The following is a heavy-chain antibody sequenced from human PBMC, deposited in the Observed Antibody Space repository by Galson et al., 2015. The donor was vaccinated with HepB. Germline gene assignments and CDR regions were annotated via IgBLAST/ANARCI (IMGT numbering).Heavy chain of an antibody. J-gene: IGHJ6*02. CDR3: ARDWTIGVRSVYYNMDV. D-gene: IGHD6-6*01. CDR2: ISAYNGNT. CDR1: GYTFTSYG. V-gene: IGHV1-18*04. Sequence: SVKVSCKASGYTFTSYGISWVRQAPGQGLEWMGWISAYNGNTNYAQKLQGRVTMTTDTSTSTAYMELRSLRSDDTAVYYCARDWTIGVRSVYYNMDVWGQGTTVTVSS.